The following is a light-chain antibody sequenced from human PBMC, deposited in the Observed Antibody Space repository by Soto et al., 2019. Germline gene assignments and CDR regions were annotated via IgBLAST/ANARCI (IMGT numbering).Light chain of an antibody. CDR3: AAWDDSLNGGV. CDR2: TNN. J-gene: IGLJ3*02. CDR1: SSNIGVNT. V-gene: IGLV1-44*01. Sequence: QSALTQPPSASGTPGQRVTISCSGSSSNIGVNTVNWYQQFPGTAPKLLIHTNNQRPSGVPDRFSGSKSGTSASLAISGLQSEDEADYYCAAWDDSLNGGVFGGGTQLTVL.